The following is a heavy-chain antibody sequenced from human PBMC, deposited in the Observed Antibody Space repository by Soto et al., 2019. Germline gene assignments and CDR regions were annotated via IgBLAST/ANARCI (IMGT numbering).Heavy chain of an antibody. D-gene: IGHD3-10*01. Sequence: QVQLVQSGAEMKKPGSSVKVSCQSSGGTFNTYAMNWVRQAPGQGPEWMGDISPMFGAASYAPKFQGRVTITADESTGTSYMQLSSLTSADPALYFCAREVQVHTPAFVYWGQGTLVTVSS. J-gene: IGHJ4*02. CDR3: AREVQVHTPAFVY. CDR2: ISPMFGAA. CDR1: GGTFNTYA. V-gene: IGHV1-69*19.